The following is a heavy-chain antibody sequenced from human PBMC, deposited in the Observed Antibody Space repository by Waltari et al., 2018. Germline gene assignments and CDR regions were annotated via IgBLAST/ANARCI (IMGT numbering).Heavy chain of an antibody. J-gene: IGHJ4*02. Sequence: QVQLQESGPGLVKPSETLSLTCTVSGGSISSYYWSWIRQPPGKGLEWIGYIYYSGSTNYNPSLKSRVTISVDTSKNQFSLKLSSVTAADTAVYYCARGLGSYFNYWGQETLVTVSS. D-gene: IGHD3-10*01. V-gene: IGHV4-59*01. CDR2: IYYSGST. CDR3: ARGLGSYFNY. CDR1: GGSISSYY.